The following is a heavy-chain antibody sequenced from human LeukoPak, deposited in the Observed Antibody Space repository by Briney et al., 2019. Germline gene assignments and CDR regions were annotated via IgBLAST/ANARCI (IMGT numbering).Heavy chain of an antibody. J-gene: IGHJ6*03. CDR1: GFTFSSYA. V-gene: IGHV3-23*01. CDR2: ISGSGGST. D-gene: IGHD1-26*01. Sequence: PGGSLRLSCAASGFTFSSYAMSWVRQAPGKGLEWVSAISGSGGSTYYADSVKGRFTISRDNSKNTLYLQMNSLRAADTAVYYCAKDQSLGSYSSYYMDVWGKGTTVTVSS. CDR3: AKDQSLGSYSSYYMDV.